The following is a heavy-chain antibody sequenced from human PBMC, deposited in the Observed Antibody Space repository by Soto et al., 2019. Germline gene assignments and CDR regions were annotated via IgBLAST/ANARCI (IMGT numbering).Heavy chain of an antibody. J-gene: IGHJ3*02. V-gene: IGHV4-30-4*01. CDR3: ARDLGYDSSGYQGAFDI. CDR2: IYYSGST. Sequence: SETLSLTCTVSGGSISSGDYYWSWIRQPPGKGLEWIGYIYYSGSTYYNPSLKSRVTISVDTSKNQFSLKLSSVTAADTAVYYCARDLGYDSSGYQGAFDIWGQGTMVTVSS. D-gene: IGHD3-22*01. CDR1: GGSISSGDYY.